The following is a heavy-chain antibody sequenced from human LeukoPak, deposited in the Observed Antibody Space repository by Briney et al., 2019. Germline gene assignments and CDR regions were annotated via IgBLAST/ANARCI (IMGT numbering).Heavy chain of an antibody. Sequence: SVKVSCKASRYTFTNNYLHWVRQAPGQGLEWMGGIFPIFGTANYAQKFQGRVTITADESTSTAYMELSSLRSEDTAVYYCARVSCSGGSCYSGQFDYWGQGTLVTVSS. CDR1: RYTFTNNY. J-gene: IGHJ4*02. V-gene: IGHV1-69*13. CDR2: IFPIFGTA. CDR3: ARVSCSGGSCYSGQFDY. D-gene: IGHD2-15*01.